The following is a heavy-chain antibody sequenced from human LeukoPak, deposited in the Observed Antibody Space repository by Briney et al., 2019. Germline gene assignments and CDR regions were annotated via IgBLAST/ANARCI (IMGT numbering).Heavy chain of an antibody. CDR3: ARESPHCSGVSCFFDY. CDR2: ITSSGRTR. Sequence: GGSLRRSCAASGFTFSSYEINWVRQAPGKGLEWVSYITSSGRTRYYADFVKGRFTLSRDNAKNSLYLQMNSLRAEDTAIYYCARESPHCSGVSCFFDYWGQGTLVTVSS. D-gene: IGHD2-15*01. J-gene: IGHJ4*02. CDR1: GFTFSSYE. V-gene: IGHV3-48*03.